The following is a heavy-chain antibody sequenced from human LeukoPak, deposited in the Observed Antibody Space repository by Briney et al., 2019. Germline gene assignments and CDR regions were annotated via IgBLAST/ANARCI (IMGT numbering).Heavy chain of an antibody. CDR2: TKQDGSEK. CDR1: GFTFSSDW. V-gene: IGHV3-7*03. Sequence: GGSLRLSCAPSGFTFSSDWMSWVRQAPGKGREWVANTKQDGSEKYHVDSVKGRFTISRDNAKNSLYLQMSNLRAEDTAVYFCARGGGLDVWGQGATVTVSS. CDR3: ARGGGLDV. J-gene: IGHJ6*02. D-gene: IGHD3-16*01.